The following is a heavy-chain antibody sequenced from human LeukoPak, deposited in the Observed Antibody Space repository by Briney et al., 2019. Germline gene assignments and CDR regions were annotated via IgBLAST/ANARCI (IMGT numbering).Heavy chain of an antibody. Sequence: GSLRLSCTVSGFTFSIFEMNWVRPAPGKGLEWVAYITNSGSTIDYADSVKGRFTISRDNARNSLYLQMSSLRAEDTAVYYCVRGGGPSYKYNAFDIWGQGTMVTVSS. V-gene: IGHV3-48*03. CDR2: ITNSGSTI. J-gene: IGHJ3*02. CDR1: GFTFSIFE. D-gene: IGHD2-15*01. CDR3: VRGGGPSYKYNAFDI.